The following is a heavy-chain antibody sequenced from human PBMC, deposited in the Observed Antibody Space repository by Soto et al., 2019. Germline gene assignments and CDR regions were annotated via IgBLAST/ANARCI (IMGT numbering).Heavy chain of an antibody. CDR1: GGFLSESC. CDR2: INHVGGT. Sequence: XETLSLTCAVDGGFLSESCWTWIRQPPGKGLEWIGEINHVGGTNYNPSLKSRVTMSVDTSQNQFSLRLISVTAADTAMYFCVRIRYQLPSSVLWLDHWGQGTPVTVSS. CDR3: VRIRYQLPSSVLWLDH. J-gene: IGHJ5*02. D-gene: IGHD3-16*01. V-gene: IGHV4-34*01.